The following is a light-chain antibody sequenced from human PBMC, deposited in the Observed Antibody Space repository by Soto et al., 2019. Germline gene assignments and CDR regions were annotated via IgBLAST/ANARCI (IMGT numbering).Light chain of an antibody. CDR1: QSVAKNY. CDR3: QQCAYAPRT. V-gene: IGKV3-20*01. CDR2: DAS. J-gene: IGKJ1*01. Sequence: EIVLTQSPDTLSLSPGERATISGRASQSVAKNYLAWYQQKPGQAPRLLNDDASRMATGIPDRFTGSGSGAHFALTISRLAPEDFAVYYCQQCAYAPRTFGQGTKVEVK.